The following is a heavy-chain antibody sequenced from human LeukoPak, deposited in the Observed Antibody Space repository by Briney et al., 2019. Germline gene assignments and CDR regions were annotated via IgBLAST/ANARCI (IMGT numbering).Heavy chain of an antibody. CDR2: IKQDGSKK. J-gene: IGHJ4*02. V-gene: IGHV3-7*03. Sequence: GGSLRLSCAASGFTFSRYWMTWVRQAPGKGLEWVANIKQDGSKKNYVDSVKGRFTISRDNAKNSLYLQMNSLRAEDTAVYYCATPLDYYDSSGYHQGGDWGQGTLVTVSS. CDR3: ATPLDYYDSSGYHQGGD. CDR1: GFTFSRYW. D-gene: IGHD3-22*01.